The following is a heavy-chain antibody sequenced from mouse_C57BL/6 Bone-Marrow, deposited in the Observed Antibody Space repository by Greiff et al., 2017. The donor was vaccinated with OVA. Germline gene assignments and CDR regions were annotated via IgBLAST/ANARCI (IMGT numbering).Heavy chain of an antibody. V-gene: IGHV1-72*01. J-gene: IGHJ1*03. CDR1: GYTFTSYW. CDR2: IDPNSGGT. Sequence: VQLQQPGAELVKPGASVKLSCKASGYTFTSYWMHWVKQRPGRGLEWIGRIDPNSGGTKYNEKFKSKATLTVDKPSSTAYLQLSSLPSEDCAVYYGARGRLGGGYFDVWGTGTTVTVSS. CDR3: ARGRLGGGYFDV. D-gene: IGHD3-3*01.